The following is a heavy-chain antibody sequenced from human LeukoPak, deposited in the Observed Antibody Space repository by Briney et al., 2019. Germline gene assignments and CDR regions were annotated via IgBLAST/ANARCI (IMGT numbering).Heavy chain of an antibody. V-gene: IGHV4-59*12. CDR2: IYYSGST. J-gene: IGHJ3*02. D-gene: IGHD2-21*02. CDR1: GGSISSYY. CDR3: ARETHPNSVVVTLSDPPWAFDI. Sequence: SETLSLTCTVSGGSISSYYWSWIRQPPGKGLEWIGYIYYSGSTNYNPSLKSRVTISVDTSKNQFSLKLSSVTAADTAVYYCARETHPNSVVVTLSDPPWAFDIWGQGTMVTVSS.